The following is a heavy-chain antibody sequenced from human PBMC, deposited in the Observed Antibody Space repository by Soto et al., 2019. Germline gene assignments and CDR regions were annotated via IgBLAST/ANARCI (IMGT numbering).Heavy chain of an antibody. CDR2: IYWDDGK. J-gene: IGHJ1*01. Sequence: QITLKESGPTLVKPTQTLTLTCTFSGVSLSTSGVGVGWIRQPPGKALEWLALIYWDDGKRYSPSLKSSLTITKDTSKNQVVRTMTNMNPVDTATYYCAQLVLLWFSELSADYFPHWGKGTLVTVSS. V-gene: IGHV2-5*02. CDR1: GVSLSTSGVG. D-gene: IGHD3-10*01. CDR3: AQLVLLWFSELSADYFPH.